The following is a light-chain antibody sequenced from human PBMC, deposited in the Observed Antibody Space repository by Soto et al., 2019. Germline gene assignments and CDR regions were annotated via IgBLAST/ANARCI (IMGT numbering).Light chain of an antibody. CDR2: GNS. J-gene: IGLJ3*02. V-gene: IGLV1-40*01. CDR1: SSNIGAGYD. CDR3: QSYESILSGWV. Sequence: QSVLTQPPSVSGAPGQRVTISCTGSSSNIGAGYDVHWYQQLPGTAPKLLIYGNSNRPSGVPDRFSGSKSGTSASLAITGLQAEDEADYYCQSYESILSGWVFGGGTKLTVL.